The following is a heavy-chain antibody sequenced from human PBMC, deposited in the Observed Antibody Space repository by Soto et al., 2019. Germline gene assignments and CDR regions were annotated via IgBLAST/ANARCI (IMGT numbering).Heavy chain of an antibody. D-gene: IGHD3-9*01. V-gene: IGHV1-3*01. CDR3: AIVLSYYDILTGYFSRPVDY. CDR2: INAGNGNT. Sequence: ASVQVSCKASGYPFTSYAMHWVRQAPRQRPERMGWINAGNGNTKYSQKFQCRVTITSDTSASTAYMELSSLRSEDTAVYYCAIVLSYYDILTGYFSRPVDYWGQGTLVTFSS. J-gene: IGHJ4*02. CDR1: GYPFTSYA.